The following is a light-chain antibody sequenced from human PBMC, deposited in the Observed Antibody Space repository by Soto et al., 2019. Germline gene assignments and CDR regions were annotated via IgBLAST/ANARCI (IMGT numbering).Light chain of an antibody. CDR1: SSNIGAGYD. Sequence: QSVLTQPPSVSGGPGQRVTISCTGSSSNIGAGYDVHWYQQLPGTAPKLLIYGNSNRPSGVPDRFSGSKSGTSASLAITGLQAEDEADYYCQSYDSSLSVVFGTGTKVTVL. V-gene: IGLV1-40*01. CDR3: QSYDSSLSVV. CDR2: GNS. J-gene: IGLJ1*01.